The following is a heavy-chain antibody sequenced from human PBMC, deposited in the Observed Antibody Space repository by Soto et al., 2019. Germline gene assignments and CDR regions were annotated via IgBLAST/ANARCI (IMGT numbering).Heavy chain of an antibody. Sequence: PSETLSLTCTVSGGSIVCHYWRWIRQPPGKGLEWIGYIYYSGSTNYNPSLKSRVTISVDTSKNQFSLKLSSMTAADTAVYYCARHAPFGSSWFVMFFDHWGQGALVTVSS. CDR1: GGSIVCHY. V-gene: IGHV4-59*08. D-gene: IGHD6-13*01. J-gene: IGHJ4*02. CDR3: ARHAPFGSSWFVMFFDH. CDR2: IYYSGST.